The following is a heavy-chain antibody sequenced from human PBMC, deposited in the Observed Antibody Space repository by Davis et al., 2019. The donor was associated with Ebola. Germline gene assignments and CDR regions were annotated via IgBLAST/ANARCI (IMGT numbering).Heavy chain of an antibody. Sequence: SETLSLTCAVSGGSISSSNWWRWVRQPPGKGLEWIGEIYHSGSTNYNPSLKSRVTISVDTSKNQFSLKLSSVTAADTAVYYCARGYSTWFDPWGQGTLVTVSS. CDR3: ARGYSTWFDP. D-gene: IGHD4-11*01. V-gene: IGHV4-4*02. CDR1: GGSISSSNW. J-gene: IGHJ5*02. CDR2: IYHSGST.